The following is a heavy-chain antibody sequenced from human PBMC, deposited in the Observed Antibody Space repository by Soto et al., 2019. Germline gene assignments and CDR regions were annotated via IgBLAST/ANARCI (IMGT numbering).Heavy chain of an antibody. CDR1: GFRFSSYG. J-gene: IGHJ6*02. CDR3: AKDPRGNGDVTHYYHGMDV. CDR2: ISDDGRNT. D-gene: IGHD4-17*01. Sequence: QAQLVESGGGVVQPGRSLRLSCEVSGFRFSSYGVHWVRQAPGKGLEWVALISDDGRNTFSPDSVKGRFSISRDNSKNTVYLQTNSLRAEDTAVYCCAKDPRGNGDVTHYYHGMDVWGQGTTVTVSS. V-gene: IGHV3-30*18.